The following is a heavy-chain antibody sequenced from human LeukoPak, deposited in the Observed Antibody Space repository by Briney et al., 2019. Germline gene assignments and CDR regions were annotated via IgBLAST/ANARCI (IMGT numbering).Heavy chain of an antibody. CDR2: ISSSANTI. Sequence: GGSLRLSCAASGFSFNTYTMNWVRQAPGKGLEWVSYISSSANTIYYADSVKGRFTISRDNAKNSLYLQMNSLRAEDTALYYCAKVSSSWYAFDYWGQGTLVTVSS. CDR1: GFSFNTYT. J-gene: IGHJ4*02. V-gene: IGHV3-48*04. D-gene: IGHD6-13*01. CDR3: AKVSSSWYAFDY.